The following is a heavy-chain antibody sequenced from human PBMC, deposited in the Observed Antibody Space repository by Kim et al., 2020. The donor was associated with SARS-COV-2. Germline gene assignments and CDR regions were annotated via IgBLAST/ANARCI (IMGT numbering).Heavy chain of an antibody. CDR1: GLTFSTYA. J-gene: IGHJ4*02. V-gene: IGHV3-23*01. CDR3: ATRSAGRNFDS. CDR2: ISEGGGST. D-gene: IGHD6-19*01. Sequence: GGSLRLSCAASGLTFSTYAMSWVRQAPGKGLEWVSSISEGGGSTSYVDSVKGQFTISRDNSKNTLYLQMNSLRAEDTAVYYCATRSAGRNFDSWGQGTLV.